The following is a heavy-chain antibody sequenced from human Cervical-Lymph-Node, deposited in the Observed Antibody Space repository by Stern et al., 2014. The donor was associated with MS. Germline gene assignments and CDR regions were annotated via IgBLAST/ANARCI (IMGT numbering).Heavy chain of an antibody. CDR2: CYPGGSKP. D-gene: IGHD2-2*01. Sequence: VQLVESGAELIRPGESLKISCKGSGCKINIYWIAWVRQMPGKGLEWMGICYPGGSKPTYRPSFQGRVTLSADKSTRSAFLLSCSLKASDSAMYFCARQPAAWASDVWGQGTLVTVSS. CDR3: ARQPAAWASDV. V-gene: IGHV5-51*01. J-gene: IGHJ4*02. CDR1: GCKINIYW.